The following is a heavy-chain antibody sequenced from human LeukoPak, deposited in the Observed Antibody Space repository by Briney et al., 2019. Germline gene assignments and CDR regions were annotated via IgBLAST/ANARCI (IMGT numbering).Heavy chain of an antibody. CDR1: GFTFSSYD. D-gene: IGHD6-19*01. J-gene: IGHJ4*02. Sequence: PGGSLRLSCAASGFTFSSYDMHWVSQATGKGLEWVSAIGTAGDTYYPGSVKGRFTISRGNAKNSLYLQMNSLRAGDTAVYYCARGSIAVAGALDYWGQGTLVTVSS. V-gene: IGHV3-13*01. CDR3: ARGSIAVAGALDY. CDR2: IGTAGDT.